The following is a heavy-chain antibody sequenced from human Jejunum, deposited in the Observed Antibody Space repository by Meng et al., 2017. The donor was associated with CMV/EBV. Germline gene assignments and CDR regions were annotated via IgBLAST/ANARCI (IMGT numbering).Heavy chain of an antibody. CDR1: GGSVSSGSYY. Sequence: LTGPVSGGSVSSGSYYWSWIRQPPGKGLEWIGYIYYSGSTNYNPSLKSRVTISVDTSKNQFSLKLSSVTAADTAVYYCARVDYGGFDPWGQGTLVTVSS. V-gene: IGHV4-61*01. D-gene: IGHD4-17*01. J-gene: IGHJ5*02. CDR3: ARVDYGGFDP. CDR2: IYYSGST.